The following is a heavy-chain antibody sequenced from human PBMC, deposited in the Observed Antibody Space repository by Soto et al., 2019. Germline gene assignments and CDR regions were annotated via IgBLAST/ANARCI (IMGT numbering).Heavy chain of an antibody. CDR2: IYPGDSDT. D-gene: IGHD5-12*01. J-gene: IGHJ5*02. CDR3: ARLEMATISAYNWFDP. Sequence: PGESLTISCKGSGYSFTSYWIGWVRQMPGKGLEWMGIIYPGDSDTRYSPSFQGQVTISADKSISTAYLQWSSLKASDTAMYYCARLEMATISAYNWFDPWGQGTLVTVSS. V-gene: IGHV5-51*01. CDR1: GYSFTSYW.